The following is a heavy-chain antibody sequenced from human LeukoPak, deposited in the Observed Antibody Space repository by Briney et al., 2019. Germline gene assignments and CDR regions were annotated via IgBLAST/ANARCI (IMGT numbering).Heavy chain of an antibody. J-gene: IGHJ4*02. V-gene: IGHV4-39*01. CDR1: GGSISSSSYY. Sequence: PSETLSLTCTVSGGSISSSSYYWGWIRQPPGKGLEWIGSIYYSGSTYYNPSLKSRVTISVDTSKNQFSLKLSSVTAADTAVYYCANILSGVTIFGVVTSPLWDWGQGTLVTVSS. CDR2: IYYSGST. D-gene: IGHD3-3*01. CDR3: ANILSGVTIFGVVTSPLWD.